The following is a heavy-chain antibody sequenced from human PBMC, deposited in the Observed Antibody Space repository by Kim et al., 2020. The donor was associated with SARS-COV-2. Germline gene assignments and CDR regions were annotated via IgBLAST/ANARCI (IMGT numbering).Heavy chain of an antibody. Sequence: GGSLRLSCAASGFTFSSYAMSWVRQAPGKGLEWVSTISSSGGSTYYSDLGKGGFTFSGDTPKNTRFRKMTSLRAGETAGYYCAEGLRITFGVGIVWFD. J-gene: IGHJ4*01. CDR3: AEGLRITFGVGIVWFD. CDR2: ISSSGGST. V-gene: IGHV3-23*01. D-gene: IGHD3-16*02. CDR1: GFTFSSYA.